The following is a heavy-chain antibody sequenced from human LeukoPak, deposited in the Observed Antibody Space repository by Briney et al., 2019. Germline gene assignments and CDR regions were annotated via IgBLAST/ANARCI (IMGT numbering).Heavy chain of an antibody. V-gene: IGHV4-31*03. D-gene: IGHD4-17*01. CDR1: GGSISSGGYY. Sequence: NPSQTLSLTCTVSGGSISSGGYYWSWLRQHPGKGLEWIGYIYYSGSTYYNPSLKSRVTISVDTSKNQFSLKLSSVTAADTAVYYCARAVYNDYGDHGWFDPWGQGTLVTVSS. J-gene: IGHJ5*02. CDR2: IYYSGST. CDR3: ARAVYNDYGDHGWFDP.